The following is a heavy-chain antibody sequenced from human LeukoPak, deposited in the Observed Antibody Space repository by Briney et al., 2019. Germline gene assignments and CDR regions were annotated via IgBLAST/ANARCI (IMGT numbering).Heavy chain of an antibody. Sequence: SETLSLTCTVSGGSISSSSYYWGWIRQPPGKGLEWIGSIYYSGSTYYNPSLKSRVTISVDTSKNQFSLKLSSVTAADTAVYYCARLAAPTMYGSGSYYNGNWFDPWGQGTLVTVSS. V-gene: IGHV4-39*07. CDR2: IYYSGST. D-gene: IGHD3-10*01. CDR3: ARLAAPTMYGSGSYYNGNWFDP. CDR1: GGSISSSSYY. J-gene: IGHJ5*02.